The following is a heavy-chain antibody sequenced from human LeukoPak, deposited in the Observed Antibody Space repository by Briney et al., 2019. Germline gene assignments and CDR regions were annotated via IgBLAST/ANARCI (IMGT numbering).Heavy chain of an antibody. CDR3: AKADSGGGSRDYYYGMDV. CDR1: GFTFDDYA. J-gene: IGHJ6*02. D-gene: IGHD2-15*01. V-gene: IGHV3-9*01. CDR2: ISWNSGST. Sequence: GRSLRLSCAASGFTFDDYAMHWVRHAPGKGLEWVSGISWNSGSTGYADSVKGRFTISRDNAKDSLYLQMNSLRAEDTALYYCAKADSGGGSRDYYYGMDVWGQGTTVTVSS.